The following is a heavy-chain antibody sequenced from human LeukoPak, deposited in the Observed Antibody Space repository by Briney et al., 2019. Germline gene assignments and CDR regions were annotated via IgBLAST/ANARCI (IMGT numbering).Heavy chain of an antibody. CDR3: ARDANYDILTGPDLNWFDP. V-gene: IGHV1-2*02. CDR1: GYTFTGYY. J-gene: IGHJ5*01. Sequence: GASVKVSCKASGYTFTGYYMHWVRQAPAQGLEWMGWINPNSGGRNYAQTSPGRVTMTRYTYTSTAYMELSRLRSDDTAVYYCARDANYDILTGPDLNWFDPWGQGTLVTVSS. D-gene: IGHD3-9*01. CDR2: INPNSGGR.